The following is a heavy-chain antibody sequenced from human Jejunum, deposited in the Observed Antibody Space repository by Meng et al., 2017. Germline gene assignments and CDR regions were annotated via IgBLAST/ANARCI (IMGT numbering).Heavy chain of an antibody. CDR1: GDSLTSGNYF. J-gene: IGHJ4*02. D-gene: IGHD5-24*01. CDR3: ARELQKSAYNQYYFDN. V-gene: IGHV4-61*02. Sequence: QVQLQEPGPVLLKPSETLSLTCSVSGDSLTSGNYFWSWIRQPAGRGLEWVGRIHTSGSTNYNPSLMNRVTISLDTSRNQFSLKMYSVTAADTAVFYCARELQKSAYNQYYFDNWGQGTLVTVFS. CDR2: IHTSGST.